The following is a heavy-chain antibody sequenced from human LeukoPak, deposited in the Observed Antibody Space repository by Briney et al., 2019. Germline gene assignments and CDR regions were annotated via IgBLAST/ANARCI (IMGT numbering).Heavy chain of an antibody. D-gene: IGHD4-17*01. Sequence: GGSLRLSCAASGFTFSSYAMSWVRQTPGKGLEWVSAISGSGGSTYYADSVKGRFTISRDNSKNTLYLQMNSLRAEDTAVYYCAKDSQTTVTTCFDYWGQGTLVTVSA. CDR2: ISGSGGST. CDR1: GFTFSSYA. CDR3: AKDSQTTVTTCFDY. V-gene: IGHV3-23*01. J-gene: IGHJ4*02.